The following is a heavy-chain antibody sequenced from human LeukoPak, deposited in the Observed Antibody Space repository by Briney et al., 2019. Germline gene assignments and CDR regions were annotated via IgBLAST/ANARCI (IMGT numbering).Heavy chain of an antibody. Sequence: ASVTVSCKASGYIFTTYDINWVRQAPGQGLEWMGWMNPNRGNTGYAQKFQGRVTKTRNTSISTAYMELSSLRSEDTAIYYCARGYYDTNGYYYRLDFWGQGTLVTVSS. CDR3: ARGYYDTNGYYYRLDF. V-gene: IGHV1-8*01. D-gene: IGHD3-22*01. J-gene: IGHJ4*02. CDR2: MNPNRGNT. CDR1: GYIFTTYD.